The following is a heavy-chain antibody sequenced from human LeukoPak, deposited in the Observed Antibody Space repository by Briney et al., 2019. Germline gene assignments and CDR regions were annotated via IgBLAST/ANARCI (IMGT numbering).Heavy chain of an antibody. CDR1: GFTFSSYG. Sequence: GKSLRLSCAASGFTFSSYGMHWVRQAPGKGLEWVAVIPHDGSNKYYADSVKGRFTISRDNSKNTLYLQMNSLRAEDTAVYYCANCYGDYDCASDYWGQGTLVTVSS. CDR2: IPHDGSNK. D-gene: IGHD4-17*01. J-gene: IGHJ4*02. V-gene: IGHV3-30*18. CDR3: ANCYGDYDCASDY.